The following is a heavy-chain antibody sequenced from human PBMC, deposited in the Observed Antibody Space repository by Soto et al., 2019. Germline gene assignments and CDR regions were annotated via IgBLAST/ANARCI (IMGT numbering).Heavy chain of an antibody. D-gene: IGHD2-15*01. J-gene: IGHJ3*01. CDR1: GYKFTTFW. Sequence: ESLKISCKASGYKFTTFWLNWVRQTPGKGLEWLGRIDPTDSFTNYSPPFEGHVTISVDRSISTAYLQWNSLQASDTAIYYCARPASGGSRDAFDVWGQGTTVTVSS. V-gene: IGHV5-10-1*01. CDR2: IDPTDSFT. CDR3: ARPASGGSRDAFDV.